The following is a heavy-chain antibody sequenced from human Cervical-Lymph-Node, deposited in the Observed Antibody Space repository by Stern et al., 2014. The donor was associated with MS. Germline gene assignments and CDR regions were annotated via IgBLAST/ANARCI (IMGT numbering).Heavy chain of an antibody. D-gene: IGHD3-16*02. CDR2: INPSGGST. Sequence: QVQLVQSGAEVKKPGASVKVSCKASGYTFTSYYMHWVRQAPGQGLEWMGIINPSGGSTSYAQKFQGRVTMTRDTSTSTVYMELSSLRSEDTAVYYCARAYYDYVWGSYRYNWFDPWGQGTLVTVSS. J-gene: IGHJ5*02. V-gene: IGHV1-46*01. CDR1: GYTFTSYY. CDR3: ARAYYDYVWGSYRYNWFDP.